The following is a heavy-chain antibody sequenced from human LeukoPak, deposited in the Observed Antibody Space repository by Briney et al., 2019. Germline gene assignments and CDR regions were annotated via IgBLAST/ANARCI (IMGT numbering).Heavy chain of an antibody. Sequence: GGSLRLSCAASGFTFSSYGMSWVRQAPGKGLEWVSGISGSGGSTYYVDSVKGRFTISRDNSKNTLYMQMNSLRAEDTAVYYCAELGITMIGGVWGKGTTVTISS. CDR1: GFTFSSYG. V-gene: IGHV3-23*01. CDR2: ISGSGGST. CDR3: AELGITMIGGV. J-gene: IGHJ6*04. D-gene: IGHD3-10*02.